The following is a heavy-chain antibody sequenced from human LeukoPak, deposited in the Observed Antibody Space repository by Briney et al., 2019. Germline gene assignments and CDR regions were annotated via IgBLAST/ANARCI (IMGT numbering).Heavy chain of an antibody. CDR1: GFTFNSYA. Sequence: GRSLRLSCAASGFTFNSYAVHWVRQAPGKGLEWVAVISYDGRINFYAASVKGRFTISRDNSKNTLYLQMNSLKPEDTALYFCARDRRYCSGGSCYFDYFFDYWGQGTLVTVSS. CDR3: ARDRRYCSGGSCYFDYFFDY. V-gene: IGHV3-30*04. CDR2: ISYDGRIN. D-gene: IGHD2-15*01. J-gene: IGHJ4*02.